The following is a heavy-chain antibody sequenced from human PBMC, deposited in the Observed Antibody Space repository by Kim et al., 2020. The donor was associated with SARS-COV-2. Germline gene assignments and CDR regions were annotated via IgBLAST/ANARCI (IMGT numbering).Heavy chain of an antibody. V-gene: IGHV3-21*01. CDR3: AREKIQLWLGAAFDI. CDR1: GFTFSSYS. J-gene: IGHJ3*02. D-gene: IGHD5-18*01. Sequence: GGSLRLSCAASGFTFSSYSMNWVRQAPGKGLEWVSSISSSSSYIYYADSVKGRFTISRDNAKNSLYLQMNSLRAEDTAVYYCAREKIQLWLGAAFDIWGQGTMVTVSS. CDR2: ISSSSSYI.